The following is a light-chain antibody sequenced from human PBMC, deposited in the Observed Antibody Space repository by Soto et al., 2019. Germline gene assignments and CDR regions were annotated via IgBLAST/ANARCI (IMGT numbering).Light chain of an antibody. CDR1: QSVSSY. V-gene: IGKV3-11*01. J-gene: IGKJ5*01. CDR3: QQNSNWPPIT. Sequence: EIVLTKSPATLSLSPGERATLSCRDSQSVSSYLAWYQQKPGQAPRLLIYAPSTRATGIPARFNVSGSGTDFTLTISSLEPEDFASYYCQQNSNWPPITFGQGTRLEIK. CDR2: APS.